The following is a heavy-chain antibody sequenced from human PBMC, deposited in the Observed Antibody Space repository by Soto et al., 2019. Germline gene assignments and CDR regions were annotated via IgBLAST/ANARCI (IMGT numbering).Heavy chain of an antibody. CDR2: IYWDDDK. CDR1: GLSRTTSGVG. CDR3: AHRLTLNSDWNYGRFDY. Sequence: QITLKESGPTLVKPTQTLALTCTFSGLSRTTSGVGVGWIRQPPGKALEWLALIYWDDDKRYSPSLKSRLTITKDTSKNQVVLTMTNMDPVDTATSFCAHRLTLNSDWNYGRFDYWGQGTLVTVSS. D-gene: IGHD1-7*01. V-gene: IGHV2-5*02. J-gene: IGHJ4*02.